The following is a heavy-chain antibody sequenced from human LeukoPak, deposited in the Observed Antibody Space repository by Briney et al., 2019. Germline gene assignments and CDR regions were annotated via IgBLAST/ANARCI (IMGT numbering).Heavy chain of an antibody. J-gene: IGHJ4*02. Sequence: ASVKVSCKASGGTFSSYAISWVRQAPGQGLEWMGGIIPIFGTANYAQKFQGRVTITADESTSTAYMELSSLRSDDTAVYYCAVLFTGPFDYWGQGTLVTVSS. CDR2: IIPIFGTA. V-gene: IGHV1-69*13. D-gene: IGHD2-21*01. CDR3: AVLFTGPFDY. CDR1: GGTFSSYA.